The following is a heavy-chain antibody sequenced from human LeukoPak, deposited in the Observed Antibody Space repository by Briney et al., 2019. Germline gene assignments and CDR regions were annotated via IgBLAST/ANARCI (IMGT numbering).Heavy chain of an antibody. V-gene: IGHV3-48*01. D-gene: IGHD2-2*01. CDR1: GFTFSSYS. J-gene: IGHJ4*02. Sequence: HPGGSLRLSCAASGFTFSSYSMNWVRQAPGKGLEWVSYISTSTIYYADSVKGRFTISRDNAKNSLYLQMNSLRAEDTVVYYCATQARDRYCSSTSCYAGALSTWGQGTLVTVSS. CDR3: ATQARDRYCSSTSCYAGALST. CDR2: ISTSTI.